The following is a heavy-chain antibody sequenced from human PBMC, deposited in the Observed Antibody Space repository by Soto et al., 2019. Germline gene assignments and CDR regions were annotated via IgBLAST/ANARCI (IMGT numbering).Heavy chain of an antibody. D-gene: IGHD3-16*01. CDR2: VSYDGSIE. J-gene: IGHJ5*02. CDR3: AKDLYYYDFSLDDS. CDR1: GFTFSSYA. V-gene: IGHV3-30*18. Sequence: PGGSLRLSCTASGFTFSSYAMHWVRQAPGRGLEWVAVVSYDGSIENYVDSVRGRFTISRDNSKSTVFLQMNSLRVEDTAVYYCAKDLYYYDFSLDDSWGQGTLVTVSS.